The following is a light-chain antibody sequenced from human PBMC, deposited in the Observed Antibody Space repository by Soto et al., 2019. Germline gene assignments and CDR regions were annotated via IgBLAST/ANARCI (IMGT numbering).Light chain of an antibody. V-gene: IGKV1-9*01. Sequence: IRLPQSPSFLSASVGDRVSIACRASQGISSYLAWYQQKPGKAPRLLIYAASSLQSGVPSRFSGSGSGTEFTLTISSLQPEDFATYYCQQSNSLPYTFGQGTKVDIK. CDR1: QGISSY. CDR2: AAS. CDR3: QQSNSLPYT. J-gene: IGKJ2*01.